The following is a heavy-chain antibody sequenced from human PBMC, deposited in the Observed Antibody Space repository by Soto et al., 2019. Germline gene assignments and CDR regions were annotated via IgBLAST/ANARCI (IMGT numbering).Heavy chain of an antibody. D-gene: IGHD4-17*01. CDR1: GGTFSSYA. CDR3: SGDNDYGDYGPFDY. J-gene: IGHJ4*02. Sequence: QVQLVQSGAEVKKPGSSVKVSCKASGGTFSSYAISWVRQAPGQGLEWMGGIIPIFGTANYAQKLQGRVTITADKATCTASMELSSLRSEDAAVYYCSGDNDYGDYGPFDYWGQGTLVTVSS. V-gene: IGHV1-69*14. CDR2: IIPIFGTA.